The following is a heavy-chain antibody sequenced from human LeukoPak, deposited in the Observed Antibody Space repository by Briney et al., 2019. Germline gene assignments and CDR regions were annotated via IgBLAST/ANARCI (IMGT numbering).Heavy chain of an antibody. CDR3: AKDDAWLRFGE. V-gene: IGHV3-23*01. CDR2: ISPSGDIT. D-gene: IGHD5-12*01. CDR1: GFTFSNHG. Sequence: PGGSLRLSCAAYGFTFSNHGMDWVRQAPGKGLEWVSGISPSGDITYYADSVKGRFTISRDNSKNTLYLEVIRLTPEDSAVCYCAKDDAWLRFGEWSQGTLVTVSS. J-gene: IGHJ4*02.